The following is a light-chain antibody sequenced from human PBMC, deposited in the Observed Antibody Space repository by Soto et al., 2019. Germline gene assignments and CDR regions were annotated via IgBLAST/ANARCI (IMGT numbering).Light chain of an antibody. CDR1: QRMSGW. J-gene: IGKJ1*01. CDR2: KAS. Sequence: DIQMTQSPSTLSASVGDTVTITCRASQRMSGWLAWHQQKPGKAPKLLIYKASSLESGVPSRFSGSGSGTEFTLTISSLQPDDIATYYCQQYNSYPWTFGQGTKVDI. CDR3: QQYNSYPWT. V-gene: IGKV1-5*03.